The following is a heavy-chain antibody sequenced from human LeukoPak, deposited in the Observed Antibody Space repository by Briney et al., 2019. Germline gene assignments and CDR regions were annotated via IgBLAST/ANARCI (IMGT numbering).Heavy chain of an antibody. CDR1: GFTFSRTA. CDR3: AKESSSTSCLDY. Sequence: GGSLRLSCAGSGFTFSRTAMSWVRQGPGKGLEWVSAISGSAEKPNYADSVKGRFTISRDNSKNTLYLQMKSLTAGDTAVYYCAKESSSTSCLDYWGQGTLVTVSS. J-gene: IGHJ4*02. D-gene: IGHD2-2*01. V-gene: IGHV3-23*01. CDR2: ISGSAEKP.